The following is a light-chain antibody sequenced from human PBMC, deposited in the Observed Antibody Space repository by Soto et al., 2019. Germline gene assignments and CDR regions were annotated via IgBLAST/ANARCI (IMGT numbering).Light chain of an antibody. V-gene: IGKV3-20*01. CDR3: QHYGVSRLT. CDR2: GAS. CDR1: QSVSSTS. J-gene: IGKJ4*01. Sequence: EIVFTRSPGTLSLSPGERATLSCRASQSVSSTSLAWYQQKPGQAPRLLMYGASSRATDIPDRFSGSGSGTDCTLTISRLETADFAVYDCQHYGVSRLTFGGGTKVDIK.